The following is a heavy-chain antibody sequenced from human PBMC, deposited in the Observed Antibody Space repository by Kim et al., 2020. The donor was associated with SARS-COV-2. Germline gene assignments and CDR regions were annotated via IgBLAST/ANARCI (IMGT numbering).Heavy chain of an antibody. CDR2: IYSGGST. V-gene: IGHV3-53*01. J-gene: IGHJ3*02. Sequence: GGSLRLSCAASGFTVSSNYMSWVRQAPGKGLEWVSVIYSGGSTYYADSVKGRFTISRDNSKNTLYLQMNSLRAEDTAVYYCARANYYDSSGYYPTGAFDIWGQGTMVTVSS. CDR1: GFTVSSNY. CDR3: ARANYYDSSGYYPTGAFDI. D-gene: IGHD3-22*01.